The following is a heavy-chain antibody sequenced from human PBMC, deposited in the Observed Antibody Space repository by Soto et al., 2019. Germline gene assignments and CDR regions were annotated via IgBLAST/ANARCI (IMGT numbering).Heavy chain of an antibody. J-gene: IGHJ4*02. CDR3: AKNDSGGNVYSFDY. Sequence: EVQLVESGGGVVRPGGSLRLSFAASGFTFDDYGMSWVRQPPGKGLEWVSGINWNGGSTGYADSVKGRFTVSRDNAKNTLFLQMDSLRADDTALYYCAKNDSGGNVYSFDYWGQGTLVTVSS. D-gene: IGHD4-17*01. V-gene: IGHV3-20*03. CDR2: INWNGGST. CDR1: GFTFDDYG.